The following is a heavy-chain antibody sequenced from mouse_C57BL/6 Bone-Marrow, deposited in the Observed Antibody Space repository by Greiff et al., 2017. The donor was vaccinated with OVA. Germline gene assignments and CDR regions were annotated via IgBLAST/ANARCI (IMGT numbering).Heavy chain of an antibody. D-gene: IGHD2-4*01. CDR2: IDPSDSYT. Sequence: QVQLQQPGAELVKPGASVKLSCKASGYTFTSYWMQWVKQRPGQGLEWIGEIDPSDSYTNYNQKFKGKATLTVDTSSSTAYMQLSSLTSEDSAVYYCARERGPSYYDYDGGDYWGQGTTLTVSS. CDR3: ARERGPSYYDYDGGDY. V-gene: IGHV1-50*01. J-gene: IGHJ2*01. CDR1: GYTFTSYW.